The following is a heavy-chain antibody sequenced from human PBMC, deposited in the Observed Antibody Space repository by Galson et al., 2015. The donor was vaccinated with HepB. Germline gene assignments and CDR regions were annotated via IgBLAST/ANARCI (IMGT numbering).Heavy chain of an antibody. CDR3: ARAAYPDAFDI. Sequence: LRLSCAASGFTFSGYAMRWVRQAPGKGLEWVSNIGSSGGTIQYADSVKGRFTISRDNSENTLYLQMNSLKAEDTAVYYCARAAYPDAFDIWGQGTMVTVSS. CDR1: GFTFSGYA. CDR2: IGSSGGTI. J-gene: IGHJ3*02. V-gene: IGHV3-23*01.